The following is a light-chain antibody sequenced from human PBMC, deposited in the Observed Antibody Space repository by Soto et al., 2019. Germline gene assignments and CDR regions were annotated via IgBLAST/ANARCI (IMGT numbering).Light chain of an antibody. CDR1: QSVSSN. CDR3: QQDDKWPPLT. Sequence: EIVMTQSPTILSVSPVERATLSCRASQSVSSNLAWYQQKPGQPPRLLMYGVYTRAPGSPARFSGSGSGTDFTLTISSMQSEDSAVYCCQQDDKWPPLTLGQGPKVEIK. CDR2: GVY. J-gene: IGKJ1*01. V-gene: IGKV3D-15*01.